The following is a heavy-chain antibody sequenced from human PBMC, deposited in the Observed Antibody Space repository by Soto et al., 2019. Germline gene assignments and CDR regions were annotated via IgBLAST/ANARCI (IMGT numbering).Heavy chain of an antibody. J-gene: IGHJ4*02. CDR2: IRGSGGST. Sequence: GGSLILSCAASGFTFISYAMSWIRQCPGKWLDWVSVIRGSGGSTYYADSVKGRFTISRDNSKNTLYLQMNSLRAEDTAVYYCAKGRGSGSYYFDSWGRGTLVTVSS. CDR3: AKGRGSGSYYFDS. V-gene: IGHV3-23*01. CDR1: GFTFISYA. D-gene: IGHD1-26*01.